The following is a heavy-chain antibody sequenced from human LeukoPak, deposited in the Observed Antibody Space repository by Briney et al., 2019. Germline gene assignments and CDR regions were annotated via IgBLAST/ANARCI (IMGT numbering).Heavy chain of an antibody. CDR1: GGSFNGYY. J-gene: IGHJ6*03. D-gene: IGHD6-25*01. CDR3: ARVSAYYYMGV. Sequence: SETLSLTCAVYGGSFNGYYWSWIRQPPGKGLEWIGNIYHSGSTYYNPSLKSRVTISVDTSKNQSSLKLSSVAAADTAVYYCARVSAYYYMGVWGKGTTVTVSS. CDR2: IYHSGST. V-gene: IGHV4-34*01.